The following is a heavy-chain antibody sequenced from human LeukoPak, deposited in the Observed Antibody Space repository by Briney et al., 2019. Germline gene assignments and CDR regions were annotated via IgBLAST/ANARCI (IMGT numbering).Heavy chain of an antibody. CDR3: ASFFRTYCSSTSCYHFDY. Sequence: PSETLSLTCAVYGGSFSGYYWSWIRQPPGKGLEWIGEINHSRSTNYNPSLKSRVTISVDTSKNQFSLKLSSVTAADTAVYYCASFFRTYCSSTSCYHFDYWGQGTLVTVSS. V-gene: IGHV4-34*01. CDR1: GGSFSGYY. D-gene: IGHD2-2*01. CDR2: INHSRST. J-gene: IGHJ4*02.